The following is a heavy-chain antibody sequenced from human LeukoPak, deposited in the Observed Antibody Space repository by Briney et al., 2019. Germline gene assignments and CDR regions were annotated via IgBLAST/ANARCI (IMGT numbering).Heavy chain of an antibody. J-gene: IGHJ4*02. CDR1: GFTFSTYV. CDR3: VRYLRGVPFEY. Sequence: TGGSLRLSCAASGFTFSTYVMGWVRQAPGKGLEWVSSITGSGAATYYAESVKGRFTMSRDNSKNTLYLQMNSLRAEDTAVYYCVRYLRGVPFEYWGQGTLVTVSS. V-gene: IGHV3-23*01. D-gene: IGHD2/OR15-2a*01. CDR2: ITGSGAAT.